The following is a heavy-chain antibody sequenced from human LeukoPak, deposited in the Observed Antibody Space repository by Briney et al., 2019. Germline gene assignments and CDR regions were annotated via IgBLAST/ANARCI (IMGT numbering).Heavy chain of an antibody. CDR2: IHFSGST. V-gene: IGHV4-59*11. CDR3: ARTGYQLQRHFDY. J-gene: IGHJ4*02. Sequence: LETLSLTCSVSGRSISSHYWSWIRQPPGKALEWIGHIHFSGSTISNPSLTSRVNISVDTSKNHFSLNLSSVNAADTAVYYCARTGYQLQRHFDYWGPGSLVTVSS. D-gene: IGHD2-2*01. CDR1: GRSISSHY.